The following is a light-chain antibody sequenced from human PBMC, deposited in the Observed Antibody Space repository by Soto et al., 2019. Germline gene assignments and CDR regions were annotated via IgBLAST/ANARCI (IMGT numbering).Light chain of an antibody. J-gene: IGLJ1*01. CDR2: EVS. Sequence: QSVLTQPASGSGSPGQSITISCTGTSSDVGGYNHVSWYQQHPGKAPKLMISEVSNRPSGVSNRFSGSKSGNTASLTISGLQAEDEADYYCSSYTAGGTIFGTGTKVTVL. CDR1: SSDVGGYNH. V-gene: IGLV2-14*01. CDR3: SSYTAGGTI.